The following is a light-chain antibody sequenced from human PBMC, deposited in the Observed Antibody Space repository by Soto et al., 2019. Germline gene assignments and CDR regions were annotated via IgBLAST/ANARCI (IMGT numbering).Light chain of an antibody. J-gene: IGLJ1*01. CDR3: QAWDSSTYV. CDR2: QDS. CDR1: KLGDKY. V-gene: IGLV3-1*01. Sequence: SYELTQPPSVSVSPGQTASITCSGDKLGDKYACWYQQKPGKSPVLVIYQDSKRPSGIPERFSCSNSGNTATLTISGTQAMDEADYYCQAWDSSTYVFGTGTKLTVL.